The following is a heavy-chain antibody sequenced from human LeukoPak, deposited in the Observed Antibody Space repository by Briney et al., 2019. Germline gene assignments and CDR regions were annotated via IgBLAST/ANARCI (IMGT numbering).Heavy chain of an antibody. CDR1: GYTFTSYD. Sequence: ASVKVSCKASGYTFTSYDINWVRQATGQGLEWMGWMNPNSGNTGYAQKFQGRVTMTRNTSISTAYMELSSLRSEDTAVYYCAGAAAGTYWFDPWGQGTLVTVSS. D-gene: IGHD6-13*01. J-gene: IGHJ5*02. V-gene: IGHV1-8*01. CDR2: MNPNSGNT. CDR3: AGAAAGTYWFDP.